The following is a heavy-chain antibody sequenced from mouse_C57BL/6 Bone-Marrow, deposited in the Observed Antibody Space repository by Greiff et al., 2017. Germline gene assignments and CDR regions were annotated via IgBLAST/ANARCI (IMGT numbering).Heavy chain of an antibody. D-gene: IGHD4-1*01. CDR1: GYSFTDYN. CDR3: ARSGLGPFYYAMDY. V-gene: IGHV1-39*01. CDR2: INPNYGTT. Sequence: EVQLVESGPELVKPGASVKISCKASGYSFTDYNMNWVKQSNGKSLEWIGVINPNYGTTSYNQKFKGKATLTVDQSSSTAYMQLNSLTSEDSAVYYGARSGLGPFYYAMDYWGQGTSVTVSS. J-gene: IGHJ4*01.